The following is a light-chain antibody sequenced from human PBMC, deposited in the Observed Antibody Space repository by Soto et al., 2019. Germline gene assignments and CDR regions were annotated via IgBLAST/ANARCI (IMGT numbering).Light chain of an antibody. Sequence: EIVMTQSPATLSVSPGERATLSCRASQSVNSNLAWYQQKPGQAPRLLIYGASTRATGIPARFSGSGSGTEFTLTISSLESEDFAGYYCQQYNNWPPRYTFGQGTKLEIK. CDR3: QQYNNWPPRYT. CDR2: GAS. V-gene: IGKV3-15*01. CDR1: QSVNSN. J-gene: IGKJ2*01.